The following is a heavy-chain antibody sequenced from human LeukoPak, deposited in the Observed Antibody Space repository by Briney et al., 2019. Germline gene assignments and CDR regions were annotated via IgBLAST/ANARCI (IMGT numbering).Heavy chain of an antibody. V-gene: IGHV1-8*01. CDR2: MNPNSGNT. CDR1: GYTFTSYD. CDR3: ARGSYLIVVPAAILHNWFDP. Sequence: ASVKVSCKASGYTFTSYDINWVRQATGQGLEWMGWMNPNSGNTSYAQKFQGRVTMTRNTSISTAYMELSSLRSEDTAVYYCARGSYLIVVPAAILHNWFDPWGQGTLVTVSS. J-gene: IGHJ5*02. D-gene: IGHD2-2*02.